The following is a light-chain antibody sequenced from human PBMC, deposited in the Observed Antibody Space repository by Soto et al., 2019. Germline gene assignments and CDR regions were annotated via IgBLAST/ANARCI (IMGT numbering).Light chain of an antibody. Sequence: DIQMTQSPSSLSASVGDRVTITCRASQAITNYLAWYQQKPGKPPKLLIFSASTLESGVPSRFSGSGSGTEFTLTVSSLQPEDVATYYCQHYISVPRTFCQGTKVEIK. V-gene: IGKV1-27*01. CDR2: SAS. CDR3: QHYISVPRT. J-gene: IGKJ1*01. CDR1: QAITNY.